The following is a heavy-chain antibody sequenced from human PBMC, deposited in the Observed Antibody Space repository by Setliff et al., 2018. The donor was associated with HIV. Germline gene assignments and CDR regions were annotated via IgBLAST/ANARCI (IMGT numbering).Heavy chain of an antibody. J-gene: IGHJ3*01. D-gene: IGHD4-4*01. V-gene: IGHV1-18*01. CDR1: GGTFSSYT. CDR3: AREPPSSNPTLQYAFDL. CDR2: IIPNGNT. Sequence: GASVKVSCKASGGTFSSYTFSWVRQAPGQGLEWMGGIIPNGNTKNHHKFEGRITMTTDTPTTTAFTELRSLTSDDTAVYFCAREPPSSNPTLQYAFDLWGQGTMVTVSS.